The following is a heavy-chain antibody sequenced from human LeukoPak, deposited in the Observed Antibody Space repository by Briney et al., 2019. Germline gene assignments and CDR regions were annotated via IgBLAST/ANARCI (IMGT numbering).Heavy chain of an antibody. V-gene: IGHV3-64*01. D-gene: IGHD5-24*01. CDR2: INYNGDST. CDR3: ARDSGGDTYNDYFDP. Sequence: GGSLRLSRAASGFSFNTYAMHWVRQAPGKGLEYVSAINYNGDSTYYANSVKGRFIISRDNSKKTLFLQMGSLRAEDTAVYYCARDSGGDTYNDYFDPWGQGTLVTVSS. CDR1: GFSFNTYA. J-gene: IGHJ4*02.